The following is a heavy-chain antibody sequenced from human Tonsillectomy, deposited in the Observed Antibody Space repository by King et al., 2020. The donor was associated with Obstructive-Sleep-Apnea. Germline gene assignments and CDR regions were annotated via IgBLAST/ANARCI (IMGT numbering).Heavy chain of an antibody. D-gene: IGHD3-10*01. V-gene: IGHV3-30*03. CDR2: ILYYGSNT. J-gene: IGHJ4*02. CDR1: GYTISNYG. CDR3: AGPDGSGSHPPYYDY. Sequence: VQRVESGGGVVQPGGSLRLSCSASGYTISNYGMHWFRPAPGKGVEWGAIILYYGSNTYYSDSVKGRFTISRDNSKNTLYLQMNILRSEDTAVYYCAGPDGSGSHPPYYDYWGQGTLVTVSS.